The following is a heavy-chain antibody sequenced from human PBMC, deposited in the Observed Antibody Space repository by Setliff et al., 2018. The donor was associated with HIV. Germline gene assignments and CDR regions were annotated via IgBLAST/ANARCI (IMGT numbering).Heavy chain of an antibody. V-gene: IGHV7-4-1*02. CDR2: MNPNSGN. D-gene: IGHD4-17*01. Sequence: ASVKVSCKASGYTFTSYYMHWVRQATGQGLEWVGWMNPNSGNTGRFVFSVDTSVTTAYLQISSLKADDTAVYYCARALYGDYGGDINWLDPWGQGTLVTVSS. CDR1: GYTFTSYY. J-gene: IGHJ5*02. CDR3: ARALYGDYGGDINWLDP.